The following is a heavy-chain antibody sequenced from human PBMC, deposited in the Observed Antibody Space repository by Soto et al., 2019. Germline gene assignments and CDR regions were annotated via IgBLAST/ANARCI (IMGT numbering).Heavy chain of an antibody. J-gene: IGHJ4*02. CDR1: GFTFSAFA. Sequence: EVQLLESGGGLVQPGGSLRLSCAASGFTFSAFAMSWVRQAPGKGLEWVSAISGSGDSTYYADSAKGRFTISRDISKNTLYLQMNTLRAEDTALYYCAKSYSSNWYDYFDYWGQGTLVTVSS. D-gene: IGHD6-13*01. CDR3: AKSYSSNWYDYFDY. CDR2: ISGSGDST. V-gene: IGHV3-23*01.